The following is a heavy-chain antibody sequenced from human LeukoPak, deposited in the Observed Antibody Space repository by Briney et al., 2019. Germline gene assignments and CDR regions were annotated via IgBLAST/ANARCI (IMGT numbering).Heavy chain of an antibody. CDR2: INPSRSAI. Sequence: GGSLRLSCAASGFTFSAYSMNWVRQAPGKRLEWVSYINPSRSAIYYADSVKGRFTISRDNSKNTLYLQMNSLRAEDTAVYYCAKDPARTGYCSGGSCGTFDPWGQGTLVTVSS. D-gene: IGHD2-15*01. V-gene: IGHV3-48*01. CDR1: GFTFSAYS. CDR3: AKDPARTGYCSGGSCGTFDP. J-gene: IGHJ5*02.